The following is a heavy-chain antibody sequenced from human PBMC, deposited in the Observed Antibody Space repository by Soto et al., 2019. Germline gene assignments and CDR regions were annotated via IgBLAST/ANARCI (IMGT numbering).Heavy chain of an antibody. CDR1: GYSFTSYW. CDR3: ASTRQNCGGGSCYFQKGGFDI. CDR2: IYPGDSDT. J-gene: IGHJ3*02. D-gene: IGHD2-15*01. Sequence: GESLKISCKGSGYSFTSYWIGWVRQMPGKGLEWMGIIYPGDSDTRYSPSFQGQVTISADKSISTAYLQWSSLKASDTAMYYCASTRQNCGGGSCYFQKGGFDIWGQGTMVTVSS. V-gene: IGHV5-51*01.